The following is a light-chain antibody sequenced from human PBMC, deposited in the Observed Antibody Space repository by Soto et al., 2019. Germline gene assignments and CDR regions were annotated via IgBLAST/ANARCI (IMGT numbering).Light chain of an antibody. CDR1: QDISND. J-gene: IGKJ2*01. CDR3: LQQSNFPFT. Sequence: AIQMTQSPSSLAASVGDRVTITCRASQDISNDLGWYQQKSGRAPKLLIYGASSLQSGVPSRFSGSGSGTDFTLTISGLQPEDFAPYSCLQQSNFPFTFGQGTKLRVK. V-gene: IGKV1-6*01. CDR2: GAS.